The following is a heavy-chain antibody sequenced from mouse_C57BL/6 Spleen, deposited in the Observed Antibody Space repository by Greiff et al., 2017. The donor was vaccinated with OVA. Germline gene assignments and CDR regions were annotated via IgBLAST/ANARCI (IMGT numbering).Heavy chain of an antibody. Sequence: QVQLQQPGAELVRPGSSVKLSCKASGYTFTSYWMHWVKQRPIQGLEWIGNIDPSASETHYNQKFKDKATLTVDKSSSTAYMQLSSLTAEDAAVYYCVYYDYDGGYYFDYWGQGTTLTVSS. CDR1: GYTFTSYW. CDR2: IDPSASET. D-gene: IGHD2-4*01. V-gene: IGHV1-52*01. J-gene: IGHJ2*01. CDR3: VYYDYDGGYYFDY.